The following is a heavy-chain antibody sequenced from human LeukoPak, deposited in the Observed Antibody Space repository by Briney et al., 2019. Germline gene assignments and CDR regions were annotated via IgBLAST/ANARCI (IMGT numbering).Heavy chain of an antibody. Sequence: SETLSLTCTVSGGAISIYYWSWIRQPPEKGLEWIGYIYYSGSTNYNTSLKSRVTISVDTSKNQFSLKLSSVTAADTAVYYCAVSSDYYDSEFDPWGQGTLVTVSS. J-gene: IGHJ5*02. CDR2: IYYSGST. V-gene: IGHV4-59*01. D-gene: IGHD3-22*01. CDR3: AVSSDYYDSEFDP. CDR1: GGAISIYY.